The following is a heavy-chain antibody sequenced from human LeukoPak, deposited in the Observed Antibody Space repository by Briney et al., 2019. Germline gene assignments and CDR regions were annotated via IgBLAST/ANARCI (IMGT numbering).Heavy chain of an antibody. D-gene: IGHD2-21*01. V-gene: IGHV3-23*01. Sequence: PGGTLRLSCAASRFTFSSYVMSWVRQAPGKGLEWVSSISRSAGDTYYADSVKGRFTISRDNSKNTLYLQMNSLRAEDTAVYYCARPIPPDWYMDVWGKGTTITISS. J-gene: IGHJ6*03. CDR1: RFTFSSYV. CDR2: ISRSAGDT. CDR3: ARPIPPDWYMDV.